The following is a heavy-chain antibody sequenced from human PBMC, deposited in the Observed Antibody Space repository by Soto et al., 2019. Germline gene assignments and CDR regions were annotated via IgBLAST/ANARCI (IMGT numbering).Heavy chain of an antibody. V-gene: IGHV4-34*01. J-gene: IGHJ5*02. CDR2: INHSGST. CDR1: GGSFSGYY. Sequence: SETLSLTCAVYGGSFSGYYWSWIRQPPGKGLEWIGEINHSGSTNYNPSLKSRVTISVDTSKNQFSLKLRSVTAADTAVYYCARGGIAARKGRWFDPWGQGTLVTVSS. CDR3: ARGGIAARKGRWFDP. D-gene: IGHD6-6*01.